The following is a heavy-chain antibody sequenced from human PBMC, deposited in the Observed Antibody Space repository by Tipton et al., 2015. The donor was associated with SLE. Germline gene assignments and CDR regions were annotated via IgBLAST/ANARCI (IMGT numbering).Heavy chain of an antibody. Sequence: TLSLTCTVSGGSLISGGYYWSWIRRHPGKGLEWIGYIYYTGKTYYNPSLTSRVTISVDTSKNQFSLKLSSVTAADTAVYYCARDLTSNVSVMGVWGQGTTVTFSS. CDR2: IYYTGKT. CDR3: ARDLTSNVSVMGV. CDR1: GGSLISGGYY. D-gene: IGHD2-2*01. V-gene: IGHV4-31*03. J-gene: IGHJ6*02.